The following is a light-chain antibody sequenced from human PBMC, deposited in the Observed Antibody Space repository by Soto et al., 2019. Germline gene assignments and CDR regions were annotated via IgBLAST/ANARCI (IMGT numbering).Light chain of an antibody. CDR3: QHYGYSQWT. CDR1: QTGSNSY. J-gene: IGKJ1*01. V-gene: IGKV3-20*01. Sequence: IVLTHSPGTLSLSPGERATLSCRASQTGSNSYLAWYQHKSGQAPRLLIYGVYTRASGIPDRFSGSGSGTEFTLTITRLEPEDSAVYFCQHYGYSQWTFGQGTKVDIK. CDR2: GVY.